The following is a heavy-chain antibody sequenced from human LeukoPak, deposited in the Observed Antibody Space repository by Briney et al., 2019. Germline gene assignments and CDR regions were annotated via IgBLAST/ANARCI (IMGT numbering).Heavy chain of an antibody. V-gene: IGHV4-4*02. CDR1: AGSISSSNW. J-gene: IGHJ5*02. D-gene: IGHD1-26*01. Sequence: KPSGTLSLTCAVSAGSISSSNWWGWVRQPPGKGLEWIGEIYHSGSTNYSPSLKSRVTISVDKSKNQFSLKLGSVTAADTAVYYCARDSSYSGSYGWFDPWGQGTLVTVSS. CDR2: IYHSGST. CDR3: ARDSSYSGSYGWFDP.